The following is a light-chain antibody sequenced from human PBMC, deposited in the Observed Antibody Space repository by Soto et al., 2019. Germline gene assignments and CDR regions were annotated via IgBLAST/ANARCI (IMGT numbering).Light chain of an antibody. J-gene: IGKJ1*01. Sequence: DIQMTQSPSTLSESVGDRVTITCRASQTISSWLAWYQQKPGKAPKRLIYKASTLKSGVPSRFSGSGSGTEFTLTISSLQPDDFATYYCQHYNSYSEAFGQGTKVDIK. CDR3: QHYNSYSEA. V-gene: IGKV1-5*03. CDR1: QTISSW. CDR2: KAS.